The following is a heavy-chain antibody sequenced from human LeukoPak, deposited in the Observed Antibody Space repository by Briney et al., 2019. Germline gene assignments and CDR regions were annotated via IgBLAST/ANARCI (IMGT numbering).Heavy chain of an antibody. D-gene: IGHD3-22*01. V-gene: IGHV4-38-2*02. Sequence: PSETLSLTCTVSDYSISSGYGYYWGWIRQPPGKGLEWIGSIYHSGSTYYNPSLKSRVTISVDTSKNQFSLKLSSVTAADTAVYYCARDSGYWFDPWGQGTLVTVSS. CDR1: DYSISSGYGYY. J-gene: IGHJ5*02. CDR2: IYHSGST. CDR3: ARDSGYWFDP.